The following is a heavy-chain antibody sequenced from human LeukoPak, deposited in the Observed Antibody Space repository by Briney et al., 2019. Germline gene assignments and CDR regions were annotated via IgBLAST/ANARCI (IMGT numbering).Heavy chain of an antibody. CDR3: ATTYAGRYYFDY. CDR1: GYSFTTYW. J-gene: IGHJ4*02. CDR2: IYPGDSHT. Sequence: GESLKISCKGSGYSFTTYWIGRVRQMPGKGLEWMGLIYPGDSHTTYSPSFQGQVTISADKSISTAYLQRSSLKASDTAMYYCATTYAGRYYFDYWGQGTLVTVSS. V-gene: IGHV5-51*01. D-gene: IGHD3-16*01.